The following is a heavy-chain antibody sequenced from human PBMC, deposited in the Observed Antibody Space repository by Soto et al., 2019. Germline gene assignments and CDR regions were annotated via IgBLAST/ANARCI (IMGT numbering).Heavy chain of an antibody. Sequence: SETLSLTCTVSGGSISSYYWSWIRQPPGKGLEWIGYIYYSGSTNYNPSLKSRVTISVDTSKNQFSLKLSSVTAADTAVYYCARRTYYYDSSGYLGPDAFDIWGQGTMVTVSS. J-gene: IGHJ3*02. D-gene: IGHD3-22*01. CDR3: ARRTYYYDSSGYLGPDAFDI. V-gene: IGHV4-59*01. CDR2: IYYSGST. CDR1: GGSISSYY.